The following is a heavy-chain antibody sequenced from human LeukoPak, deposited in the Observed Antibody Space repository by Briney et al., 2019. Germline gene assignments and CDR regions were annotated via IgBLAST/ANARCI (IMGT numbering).Heavy chain of an antibody. V-gene: IGHV1-46*01. J-gene: IGHJ4*02. CDR2: INPSGGST. Sequence: ASVKVSCKASGGTFSSYAISWVRQAPGQGLEWMGIINPSGGSTSYAQKFQGRVTMARDTSTSTVYMELSSLRSEDTAVYYCAREEDTVMAVPSSPFDYWGQGTLVTVSS. CDR1: GGTFSSYA. CDR3: AREEDTVMAVPSSPFDY. D-gene: IGHD5-18*01.